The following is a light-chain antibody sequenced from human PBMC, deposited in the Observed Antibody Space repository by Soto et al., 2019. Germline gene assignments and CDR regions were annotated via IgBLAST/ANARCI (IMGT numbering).Light chain of an antibody. Sequence: DIVMTQSPATLSVSPGERATLSCRASQNISTNVAWYQQKPGQAPRLLLLSASSRLSDIPARFSGSGSGTEFTLTISGLQSEDVAVYYCHHFNTWTPKAVGQGTKVEF. CDR1: QNISTN. CDR2: SAS. V-gene: IGKV3-15*01. CDR3: HHFNTWTPKA. J-gene: IGKJ1*01.